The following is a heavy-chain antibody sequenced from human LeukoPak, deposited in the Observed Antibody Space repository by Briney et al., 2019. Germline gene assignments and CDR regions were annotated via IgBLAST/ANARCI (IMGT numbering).Heavy chain of an antibody. CDR2: INAGNGNT. CDR3: ARAMWGNPIQLWWYNWFGP. Sequence: ASVKVSCKASGYTFTSYAMHWVRQAPGQRLEWMGWINAGNGNTKYSQKFQGRVTITRDTSASTAYMELSSLRSEDTAVYYCARAMWGNPIQLWWYNWFGPWGQGTLVTVSS. D-gene: IGHD5-18*01. CDR1: GYTFTSYA. J-gene: IGHJ5*02. V-gene: IGHV1-3*01.